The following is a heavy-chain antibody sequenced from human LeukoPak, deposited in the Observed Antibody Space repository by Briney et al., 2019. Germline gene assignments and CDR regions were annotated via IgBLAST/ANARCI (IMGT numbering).Heavy chain of an antibody. CDR2: IYYSGGT. CDR3: ARVDSYLSSYYMDV. CDR1: GGSISSYY. J-gene: IGHJ6*03. Sequence: SETLSLTCTVSGGSISSYYWSWIRQPPGKGLEWIGYIYYSGGTNYNPSLKSRVTISVDTSKNQFSLKLSSVTAADTAVYYCARVDSYLSSYYMDVWGKGTTVTISS. D-gene: IGHD5-18*01. V-gene: IGHV4-59*01.